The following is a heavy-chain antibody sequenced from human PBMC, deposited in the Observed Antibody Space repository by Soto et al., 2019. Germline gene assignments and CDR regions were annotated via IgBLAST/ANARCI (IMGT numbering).Heavy chain of an antibody. CDR3: ARSDGRY. CDR1: GCSISSYY. V-gene: IGHV4-59*01. Sequence: SETPSLTCTFSGCSISSYYWSWIRQPPGKGLEWIGYIYYSGSTNYNPSLKSRVTISVDTSKNQFSLKLSSVTAADTVVYYCARSDGRYWGQGTLVTVSS. CDR2: IYYSGST. J-gene: IGHJ4*02.